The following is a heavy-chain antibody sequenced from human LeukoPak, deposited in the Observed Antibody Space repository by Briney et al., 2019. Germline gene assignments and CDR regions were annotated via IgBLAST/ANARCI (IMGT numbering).Heavy chain of an antibody. Sequence: NPSETPFLTCTGSGGSISSYYWSLIRQPPGKGLEWIGYIYYSGSTNYNPSLKSRVTISVDTSKNQFSLKLSSVTAADTAVYYCTRHPSGSYYYFDYWGQGTLVTVSS. CDR3: TRHPSGSYYYFDY. CDR2: IYYSGST. D-gene: IGHD1-26*01. CDR1: GGSISSYY. V-gene: IGHV4-59*08. J-gene: IGHJ4*02.